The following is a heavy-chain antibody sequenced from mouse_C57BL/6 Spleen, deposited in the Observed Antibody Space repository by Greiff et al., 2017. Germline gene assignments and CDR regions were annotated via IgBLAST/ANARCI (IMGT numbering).Heavy chain of an antibody. V-gene: IGHV1-64*01. Sequence: QVQLQQPGAELVKPGASVKLSCKASGYTFTSYWMHWVKQRPGQGLEWIGMIHPNSGSTNYNEKFKSKATLTVDKSSSTAYMQLSSLTSEDSAVYYCARYDYDYAMDDWGQGTSVTVSS. D-gene: IGHD2-4*01. CDR3: ARYDYDYAMDD. CDR1: GYTFTSYW. CDR2: IHPNSGST. J-gene: IGHJ4*01.